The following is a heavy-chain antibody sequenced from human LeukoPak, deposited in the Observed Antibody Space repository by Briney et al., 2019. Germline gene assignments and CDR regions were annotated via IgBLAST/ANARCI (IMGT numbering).Heavy chain of an antibody. D-gene: IGHD3-22*01. CDR3: TTVDDSSGYYSGNYNY. V-gene: IGHV3-15*01. CDR1: GFTFSNAW. Sequence: GGSLRLSGAASGFTFSNAWMSWVRQAPGKGLEWVGRIKSKTDGGTTDYAAPVKGRFTISRDDSKNTLYLQMNSLKTEDTAVYYCTTVDDSSGYYSGNYNYWGQGTLVTVSS. J-gene: IGHJ4*02. CDR2: IKSKTDGGTT.